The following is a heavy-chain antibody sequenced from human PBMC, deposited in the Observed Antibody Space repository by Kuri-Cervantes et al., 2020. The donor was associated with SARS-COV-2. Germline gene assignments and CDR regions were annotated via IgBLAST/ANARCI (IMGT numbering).Heavy chain of an antibody. D-gene: IGHD3-10*01. CDR2: ISYDGKKK. V-gene: IGHV3-30*03. CDR1: GFNFSRSD. CDR3: ATDRDGFHDF. J-gene: IGHJ4*02. Sequence: GESLKISCPASGFNFSRSDMHWVRQAPGKGLEWVAVISYDGKKKRCMASGKGRFTISRDNSQNTLYLQMQSLRSEDTGMYYCATDRDGFHDFWGQGTLVTVSS.